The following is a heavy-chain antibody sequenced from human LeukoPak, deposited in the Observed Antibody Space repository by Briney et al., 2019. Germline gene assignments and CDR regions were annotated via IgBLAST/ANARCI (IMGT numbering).Heavy chain of an antibody. CDR2: IKQDGSEK. CDR1: GFTFSSYW. V-gene: IGHV3-7*01. CDR3: ARDSSRGTIQH. D-gene: IGHD6-13*01. J-gene: IGHJ1*01. Sequence: PGGSLRLSCAASGFTFSSYWMSWVRQAPGKGLEWVANIKQDGSEKYYVDSVKGRFTISRDNAKNSLYLQMNGLRAEDTAVYYCARDSSRGTIQHWGQGTLVTVSS.